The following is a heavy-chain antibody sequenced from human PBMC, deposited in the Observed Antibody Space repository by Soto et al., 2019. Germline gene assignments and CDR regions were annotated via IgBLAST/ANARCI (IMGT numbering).Heavy chain of an antibody. Sequence: QVQLVQSGAEVKKPGASVKVSCKASGYTFTSYGISWVRQAPGQGLEWMGWISAYNGNTNYAQKLQGRVTMTTDTSTRTAYMELRSLRSDDTAVYYCARAHANYDFWSGYWEYYYYGMDVWGQGTTVTVSS. J-gene: IGHJ6*02. V-gene: IGHV1-18*01. CDR1: GYTFTSYG. CDR3: ARAHANYDFWSGYWEYYYYGMDV. CDR2: ISAYNGNT. D-gene: IGHD3-3*01.